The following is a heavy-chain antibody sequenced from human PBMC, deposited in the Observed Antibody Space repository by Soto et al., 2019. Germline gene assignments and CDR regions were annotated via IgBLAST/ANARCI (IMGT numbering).Heavy chain of an antibody. V-gene: IGHV4-34*01. CDR3: ARLYPPLRGSSWLDY. CDR1: GGSFSGYY. CDR2: INHSGST. J-gene: IGHJ4*02. Sequence: QVQLQQWGAGLLKPSETLCLTCAVYGGSFSGYYWSWIRQPPGTGLEWIGEINHSGSTNYNPSLKSRVTISVDTSKNQFSLKLSSVTAADTAVYYCARLYPPLRGSSWLDYWGQGTLVTVSS. D-gene: IGHD6-13*01.